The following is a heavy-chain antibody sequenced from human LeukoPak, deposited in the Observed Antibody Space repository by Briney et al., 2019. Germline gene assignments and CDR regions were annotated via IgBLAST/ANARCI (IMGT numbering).Heavy chain of an antibody. CDR1: GFTFSSYA. D-gene: IGHD1-1*01. J-gene: IGHJ4*02. CDR2: ISGSGGST. V-gene: IGHV3-23*01. Sequence: PGGSLRLSCAASGFTFSSYAMSWVRQAPGKGLEWVSAISGSGGSTYYADSLKGRFTISRDNSKNTLYLQMDSLRVEDTAVYYCGKANDDYYFDYWGQGTLVTVSS. CDR3: GKANDDYYFDY.